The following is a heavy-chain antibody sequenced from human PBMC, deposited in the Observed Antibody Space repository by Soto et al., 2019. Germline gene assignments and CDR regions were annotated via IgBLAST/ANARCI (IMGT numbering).Heavy chain of an antibody. CDR3: ERLHCHRPNCVPLDP. Sequence: QLQLQESGPGLVKPSETLSLTCTVSGGSISDDTYYWGWIRQPPGKGLEWIGRMYYSGTSSYNPSLTSRVRMSVDTSKKQLSLRLTSVTAADTAVYYCERLHCHRPNCVPLDPWGQGTLVTVSS. CDR2: MYYSGTS. CDR1: GGSISDDTYY. V-gene: IGHV4-39*01. D-gene: IGHD1-1*01. J-gene: IGHJ5*02.